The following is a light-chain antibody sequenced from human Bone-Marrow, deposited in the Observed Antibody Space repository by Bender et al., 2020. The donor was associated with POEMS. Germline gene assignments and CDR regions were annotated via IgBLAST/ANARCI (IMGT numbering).Light chain of an antibody. J-gene: IGLJ3*02. CDR3: SSYTSSSTWV. CDR1: NFDVGSYDL. V-gene: IGLV2-14*02. Sequence: QSVLTQPASVSGSPGQSITISCTGTNFDVGSYDLVSWYQQHPGKAPKLIIYEDTKRPSGVSNRFSASKSGNTASLTISGLQAEDEANYYCSSYTSSSTWVFGGGTKLTVL. CDR2: EDT.